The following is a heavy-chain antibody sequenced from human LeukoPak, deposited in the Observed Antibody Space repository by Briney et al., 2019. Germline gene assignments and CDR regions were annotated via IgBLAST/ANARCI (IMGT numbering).Heavy chain of an antibody. Sequence: SQTLSLTCTVSGGSISSGSYYWSWIRQPAGKGLEWTGRIYTSGSTNYNPSLKSRVSISVDTSKNQFSLKLNSVTAADTAVYYCARVTSGGYLDSWGQGTLVTVSS. J-gene: IGHJ4*02. D-gene: IGHD3-22*01. CDR2: IYTSGST. V-gene: IGHV4-61*02. CDR1: GGSISSGSYY. CDR3: ARVTSGGYLDS.